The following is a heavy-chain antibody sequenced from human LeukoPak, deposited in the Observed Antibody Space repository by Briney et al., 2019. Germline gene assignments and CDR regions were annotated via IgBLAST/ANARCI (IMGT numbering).Heavy chain of an antibody. Sequence: SVKVSCKASGGTFSNYTISWVRQAPGQGLEWMGGIIPIFGTANYAQKFQGRVTITADESTSTAYMELSSLRSEDTAVYYCAKIYCSSNSCYDGRGWFDPWGQGTLVTVSS. CDR1: GGTFSNYT. V-gene: IGHV1-69*13. J-gene: IGHJ5*02. D-gene: IGHD2-2*01. CDR2: IIPIFGTA. CDR3: AKIYCSSNSCYDGRGWFDP.